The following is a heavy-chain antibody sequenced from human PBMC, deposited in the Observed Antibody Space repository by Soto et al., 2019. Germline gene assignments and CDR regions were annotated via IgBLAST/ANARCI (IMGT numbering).Heavy chain of an antibody. CDR2: ISAYNGNT. CDR3: ARDRRPDYYDSSGYPQPWYFDY. D-gene: IGHD3-22*01. Sequence: ASVKVSCKASGYTFTSYGISWVRQAPGQGLEWMGWISAYNGNTNYAQKLQGRVTMTTDTSTSTAYMELRSLRSDDTAVYYCARDRRPDYYDSSGYPQPWYFDYWGQGTLVTVSS. V-gene: IGHV1-18*04. J-gene: IGHJ4*02. CDR1: GYTFTSYG.